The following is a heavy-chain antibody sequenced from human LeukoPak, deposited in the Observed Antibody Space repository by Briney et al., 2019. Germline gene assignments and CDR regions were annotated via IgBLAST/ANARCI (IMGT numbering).Heavy chain of an antibody. CDR2: IWYDGSKT. Sequence: GGSLRLSCAASGFTFSNHAMHWVRQAPGKGLEWVAVIWYDGSKTYYVDSVKGRFTISRDNAKNSLYLQMNSLRDEDTAVYYCARVSPDSGAYYYYYGMDVWGQGTTVTVSS. CDR1: GFTFSNHA. J-gene: IGHJ6*02. D-gene: IGHD1-26*01. CDR3: ARVSPDSGAYYYYYGMDV. V-gene: IGHV3-33*08.